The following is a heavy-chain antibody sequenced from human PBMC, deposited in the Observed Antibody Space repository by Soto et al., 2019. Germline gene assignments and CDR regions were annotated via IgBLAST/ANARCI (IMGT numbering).Heavy chain of an antibody. J-gene: IGHJ3*02. Sequence: PGGSLRLSCAASGFTFSSYAMSWVRQAPGKGLEWVSAISGSGGSTYYADSVKGRFTISRDNSKNTLYLQMNSLRAEDTAVYYCAKDMSTRYSDSSGYYYRAFDIWGPGTMVTVSS. CDR1: GFTFSSYA. D-gene: IGHD3-22*01. V-gene: IGHV3-23*01. CDR3: AKDMSTRYSDSSGYYYRAFDI. CDR2: ISGSGGST.